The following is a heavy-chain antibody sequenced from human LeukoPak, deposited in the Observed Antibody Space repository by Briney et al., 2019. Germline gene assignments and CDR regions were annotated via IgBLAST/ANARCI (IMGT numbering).Heavy chain of an antibody. Sequence: GGSLRLSCAASGFTFDDYAMHWVRQAPGKGLEWVSGISWNSGSIGYADSVKGRFTISRDNAKNSLYLQMNSLRAEDTALYYCAKDTHVYYYYYGMDVWGQGTTVTVSS. V-gene: IGHV3-9*01. CDR3: AKDTHVYYYYYGMDV. CDR1: GFTFDDYA. J-gene: IGHJ6*02. CDR2: ISWNSGSI.